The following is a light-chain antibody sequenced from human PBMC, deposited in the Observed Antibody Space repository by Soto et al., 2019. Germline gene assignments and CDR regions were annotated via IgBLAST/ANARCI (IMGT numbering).Light chain of an antibody. CDR1: QSVSNDF. CDR3: QQYGSSPFT. Sequence: EIVLTQSPGTLSLSPGERATLSCRASQSVSNDFLAWYQQKPDQAPRLLIFGTSTRATGIPDRFSGSGSGTDFTLSINRLEPEDVAVSYCQQYGSSPFTFGPGTKVDF. V-gene: IGKV3-20*01. CDR2: GTS. J-gene: IGKJ3*01.